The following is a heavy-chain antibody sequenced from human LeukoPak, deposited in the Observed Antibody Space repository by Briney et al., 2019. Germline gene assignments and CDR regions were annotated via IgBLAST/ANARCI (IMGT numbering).Heavy chain of an antibody. CDR1: GFTVSSNY. D-gene: IGHD7-27*01. CDR3: ARAWGDY. J-gene: IGHJ4*02. V-gene: IGHV3-53*01. Sequence: GGSLRLSCAASGFTVSSNYMSWVRQAPGKGLDWVSIIYSGGTTYYADSVKGRFTISRDKSKNTLYLQMNSLRAEDTAVYYCARAWGDYWGQGTLVTVSS. CDR2: IYSGGTT.